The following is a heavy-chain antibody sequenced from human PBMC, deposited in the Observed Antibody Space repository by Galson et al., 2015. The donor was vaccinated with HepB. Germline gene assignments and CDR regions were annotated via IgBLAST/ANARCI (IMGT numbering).Heavy chain of an antibody. CDR1: GFTFRTHT. CDR3: ARDGNPWTGYWPPPPAFDI. CDR2: VSFDGTYQ. V-gene: IGHV3-30*04. D-gene: IGHD3/OR15-3a*01. Sequence: SLRLSCAASGFTFRTHTMHWVRQAPGKGLEWVAVVSFDGTYQYYADSVKGRFTIPRDNSKKTLYLQMNRLRTEDTAVYYCARDGNPWTGYWPPPPAFDIWGQGTVVTVSS. J-gene: IGHJ3*02.